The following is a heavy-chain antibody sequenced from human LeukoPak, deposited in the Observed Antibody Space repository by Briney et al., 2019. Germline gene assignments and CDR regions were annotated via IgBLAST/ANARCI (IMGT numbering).Heavy chain of an antibody. CDR3: ARDRGYDYVWGSYRSPAVGSDI. J-gene: IGHJ3*02. CDR2: ISSSSSTI. V-gene: IGHV3-48*01. D-gene: IGHD3-16*02. CDR1: GFTFSSYA. Sequence: PGGSLRLSCAASGFTFSSYAMNWVRQAPGKGLEWVSYISSSSSTIYYADSVKGRFTMSRDNAKKSLYLQMNSLRAEDTAVYYCARDRGYDYVWGSYRSPAVGSDIWGQGTMVTVSS.